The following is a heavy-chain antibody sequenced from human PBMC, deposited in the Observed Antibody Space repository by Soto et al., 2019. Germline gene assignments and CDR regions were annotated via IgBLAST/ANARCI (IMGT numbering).Heavy chain of an antibody. D-gene: IGHD2-15*01. Sequence: QVTLKESGPVLVKPTETLTLTCTVSGFSLSNAGMGVSWIRQPPGKALEWLAHIFSNDERRFSTSLKNRLTTSKDTFNSQVVLIMTNMAPVDTATYYCAQTEDGGRSRTPAGWFDAWGQGTLVTVSS. CDR2: IFSNDER. J-gene: IGHJ5*02. CDR3: AQTEDGGRSRTPAGWFDA. V-gene: IGHV2-26*01. CDR1: GFSLSNAGMG.